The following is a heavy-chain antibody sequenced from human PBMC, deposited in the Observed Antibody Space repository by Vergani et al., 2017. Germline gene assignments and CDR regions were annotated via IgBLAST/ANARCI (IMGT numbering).Heavy chain of an antibody. CDR2: ISWDGGST. J-gene: IGHJ3*02. CDR1: GFTFDDYT. CDR3: ARETYYYDSSGSKVDAFDI. Sequence: EVQLVESGGVVVQPGGYLRLSCAASGFTFDDYTMHWVRQAPGKGLEWVSLISWDGGSTYYADSVKGRFTISRDNAKNSLYLQMNSLRAEDTAVYYCARETYYYDSSGSKVDAFDIWGQGTMVTVSS. D-gene: IGHD3-22*01. V-gene: IGHV3-43*01.